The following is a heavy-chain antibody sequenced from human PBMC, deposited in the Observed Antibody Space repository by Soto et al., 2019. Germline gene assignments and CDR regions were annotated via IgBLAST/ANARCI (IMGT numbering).Heavy chain of an antibody. CDR2: VHDSWGS. CDR3: ARQGFGALLGLVDV. CDR1: GGSISNYY. V-gene: IGHV4-59*08. J-gene: IGHJ6*02. Sequence: QVPLQESGPGLVKPSETLSLSCTVSGGSISNYYWSWFRQTPGKGLEWIGYVHDSWGSNYNPSLKSRVAISLDTSKSQFSLKLTSVTATDTAVYYCARQGFGALLGLVDVWGQGTTVTVSS. D-gene: IGHD3-10*01.